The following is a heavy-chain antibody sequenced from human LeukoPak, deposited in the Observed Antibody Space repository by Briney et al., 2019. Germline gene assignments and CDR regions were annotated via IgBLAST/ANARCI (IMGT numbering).Heavy chain of an antibody. CDR1: GFAFSSYT. CDR3: ARFAAGGSYYYYIDV. J-gene: IGHJ6*03. CDR2: IGTSSTTI. Sequence: GGSLRLSCTACGFAFSSYTTNWVRQPPGQGLEWISNIGTSSTTIYYADSVKSRFTISRDNAKNSLYLQMNSLRADDTAVYYCARFAAGGSYYYYIDVWGTGTTVTVSS. D-gene: IGHD6-25*01. V-gene: IGHV3-48*01.